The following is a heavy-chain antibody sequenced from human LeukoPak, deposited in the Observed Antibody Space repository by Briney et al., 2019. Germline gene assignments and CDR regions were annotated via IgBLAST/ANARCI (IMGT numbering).Heavy chain of an antibody. V-gene: IGHV4-59*08. Sequence: PSETLSLTCTVSGGSISSDYWSWIRQSPEKGLEWIGYIYYSGKTNYNPSLKSRVTISVDTSKSQFSLKLSSVNAADTAVYYCARGAGWYPHWGQGVLVTVSS. CDR2: IYYSGKT. CDR3: ARGAGWYPH. J-gene: IGHJ4*02. D-gene: IGHD6-19*01. CDR1: GGSISSDY.